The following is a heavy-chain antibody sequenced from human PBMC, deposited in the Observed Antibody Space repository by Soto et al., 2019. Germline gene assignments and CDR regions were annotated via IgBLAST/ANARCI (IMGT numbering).Heavy chain of an antibody. Sequence: QVQLVESGGGLVKPGGSLRLSCAASGFTFSDYYMSWIRQAPGKGLEWVSYISSSSSYTNYADSVKGRFTISRDNAKNSLYLQMNSLRAEDTAVYYCARDDALPGWRVDFDYWGQGTLVTVSS. CDR2: ISSSSSYT. CDR1: GFTFSDYY. V-gene: IGHV3-11*06. J-gene: IGHJ4*02. D-gene: IGHD6-19*01. CDR3: ARDDALPGWRVDFDY.